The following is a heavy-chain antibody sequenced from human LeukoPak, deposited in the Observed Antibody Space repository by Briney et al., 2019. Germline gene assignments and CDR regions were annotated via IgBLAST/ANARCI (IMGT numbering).Heavy chain of an antibody. CDR3: ARKFCSSTTCYVAFDM. CDR2: IYPRDSDT. J-gene: IGHJ3*02. Sequence: KVSCKGSGYTFTSYWIGWVRQMPGKGLEYMGIIYPRDSDTRYSPYFEGQVTISADKSISTAYLQWSSLKASDTAMYFCARKFCSSTTCYVAFDMWGQGTMVTVSS. CDR1: GYTFTSYW. D-gene: IGHD2-2*01. V-gene: IGHV5-51*01.